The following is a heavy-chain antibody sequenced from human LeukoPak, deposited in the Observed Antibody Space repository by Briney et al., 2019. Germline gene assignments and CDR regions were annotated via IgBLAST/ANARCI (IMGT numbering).Heavy chain of an antibody. V-gene: IGHV4-39*07. CDR3: ARGGYSNSFDP. D-gene: IGHD6-13*01. J-gene: IGHJ5*02. CDR1: GGSISSSSYY. Sequence: PSETLSLTCTVSGGSISSSSYYWGWIRQPPGKGLEWIGSIYYSGSTYYNPSLKSRVTISVDTSKNQFSLKLSSVTAADTAVYYCARGGYSNSFDPWGQGTLVTVSS. CDR2: IYYSGST.